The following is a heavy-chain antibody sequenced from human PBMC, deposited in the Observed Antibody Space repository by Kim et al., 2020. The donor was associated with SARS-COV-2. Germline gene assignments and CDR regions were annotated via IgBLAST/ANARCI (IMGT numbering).Heavy chain of an antibody. D-gene: IGHD1-26*01. V-gene: IGHV4-39*01. CDR3: ASLGGYVVGATRVNWFDP. Sequence: SETLSLTCTVSGGSISSSSYYWGWIRQPPGKGLEWIGSIYYSGSTYYNPSLKSRVTISVDTSKNQFSLKLSSVTAADTAVYYCASLGGYVVGATRVNWFDPWGQGTLVTVSS. J-gene: IGHJ5*02. CDR2: IYYSGST. CDR1: GGSISSSSYY.